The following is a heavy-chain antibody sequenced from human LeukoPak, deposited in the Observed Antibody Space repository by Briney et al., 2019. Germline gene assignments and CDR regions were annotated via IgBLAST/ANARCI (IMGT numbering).Heavy chain of an antibody. Sequence: ASVKVSCKASGYTFTSYDINWVRQATGQGLEWMGWMNPNSGNTGCAQKFQGRVTMTRNTSISTAYMELSSLRSEDTAVYYCAKPLGYSGYDSSALSGWYLSSYYYGMDVWGQGTTVTVSS. D-gene: IGHD5-12*01. CDR1: GYTFTSYD. J-gene: IGHJ6*02. CDR3: AKPLGYSGYDSSALSGWYLSSYYYGMDV. CDR2: MNPNSGNT. V-gene: IGHV1-8*01.